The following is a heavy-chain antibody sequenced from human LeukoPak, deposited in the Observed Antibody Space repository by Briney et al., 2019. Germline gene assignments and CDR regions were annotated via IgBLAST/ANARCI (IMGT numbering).Heavy chain of an antibody. V-gene: IGHV1-18*01. CDR1: GYTFTSYG. CDR2: ISAYNGNT. D-gene: IGHD3-10*01. CDR3: ARSYYGSGSYYADY. Sequence: ASVTVSCKASGYTFTSYGISWVRQAPGQGLEWMGWISAYNGNTNYAQKLQGRVTMTTDTSTSTAYMEPRSLRSDDTAVYYCARSYYGSGSYYADYWGQGTLVTVSS. J-gene: IGHJ4*02.